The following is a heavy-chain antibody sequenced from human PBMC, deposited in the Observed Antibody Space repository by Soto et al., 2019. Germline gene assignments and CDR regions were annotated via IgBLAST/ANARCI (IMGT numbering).Heavy chain of an antibody. CDR1: GFTFSSYA. J-gene: IGHJ4*02. CDR2: ISYDGSNK. D-gene: IGHD2-2*01. Sequence: QVLLVDSGGGVVQPGRSLRLSCAASGFTFSSYAMNWVRQAPGKGLEWVALISYDGSNKYYADSVRGRFTISRDSSTNTLFLQTNSLRAADTAVYYCGRCTSTSCHLGSDYWGQGTLVTVSS. V-gene: IGHV3-30-3*01. CDR3: GRCTSTSCHLGSDY.